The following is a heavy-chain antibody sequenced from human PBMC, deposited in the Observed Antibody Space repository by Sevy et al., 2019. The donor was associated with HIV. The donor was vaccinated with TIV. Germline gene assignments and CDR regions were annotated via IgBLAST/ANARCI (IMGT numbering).Heavy chain of an antibody. CDR3: TTDIGGSYSNYVWFDP. V-gene: IGHV3-15*01. CDR2: IKSKTDGGTT. CDR1: GFTFSNAW. D-gene: IGHD4-4*01. Sequence: GGSLRLSCAASGFTFSNAWMSWVRQAPGKGLEWVGHIKSKTDGGTTDYAAPVKGRFTISRDDSKNTLYLQMNSLKTEDTAVYYCTTDIGGSYSNYVWFDPWGQGTLVTVSS. J-gene: IGHJ5*02.